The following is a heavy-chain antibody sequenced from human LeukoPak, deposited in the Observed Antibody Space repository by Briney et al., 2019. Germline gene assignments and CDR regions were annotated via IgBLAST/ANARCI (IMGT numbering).Heavy chain of an antibody. Sequence: GVSLRLSCAASGFTFSSYSMNWVRQAPGKGLEGVSSISSSSSYIYYADSVKGRFTISRDNAKNSLYLQMNSLRAEDTAVYYCARDRLDTAMVWAYWGQGTLVTVSS. CDR3: ARDRLDTAMVWAY. CDR1: GFTFSSYS. V-gene: IGHV3-21*01. J-gene: IGHJ4*02. D-gene: IGHD5-18*01. CDR2: ISSSSSYI.